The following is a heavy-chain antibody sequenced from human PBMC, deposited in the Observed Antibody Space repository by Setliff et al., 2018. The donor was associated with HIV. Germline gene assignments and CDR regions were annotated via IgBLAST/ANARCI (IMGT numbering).Heavy chain of an antibody. D-gene: IGHD7-27*01. Sequence: VASVKVSCKASGYSFTDYYVEWVRHAPGQGLEWMGWISPKTGATKYAEKFQGRVTMTSDTSTSTADMELFRLTSDDTAMYYCARGTLGRHFFDYWGRGTLVTVSS. V-gene: IGHV1-2*02. CDR2: ISPKTGAT. J-gene: IGHJ4*02. CDR1: GYSFTDYY. CDR3: ARGTLGRHFFDY.